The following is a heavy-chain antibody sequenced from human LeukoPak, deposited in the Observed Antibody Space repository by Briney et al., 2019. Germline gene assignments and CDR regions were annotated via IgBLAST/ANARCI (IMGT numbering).Heavy chain of an antibody. CDR1: GFTFSSYA. CDR3: AKDWVGGDGYKPYYFDY. J-gene: IGHJ4*02. CDR2: ISGSGGST. D-gene: IGHD5-24*01. Sequence: GGSLRLSCAASGFTFSSYAMSWVRQAPGKGLEWVSAISGSGGSTYYADSVKGRFTISRDNSKNTLYLQMNSLRAEDTAVYYCAKDWVGGDGYKPYYFDYWGQGTLVTVSS. V-gene: IGHV3-23*01.